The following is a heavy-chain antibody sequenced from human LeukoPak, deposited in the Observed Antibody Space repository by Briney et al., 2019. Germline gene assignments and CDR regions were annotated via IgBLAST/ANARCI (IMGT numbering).Heavy chain of an antibody. V-gene: IGHV4-39*01. CDR2: IYYSGST. J-gene: IGHJ4*02. CDR1: GGSISSYY. Sequence: SETLSLTCTVSGGSISSYYWGWIRQPPGKGLEWIGSIYYSGSTYYNPSLKSRVTISVDTSKNQFSLKLSSVTAADTAVYYCARQEALDSFDYWGQGTLVTVSS. CDR3: ARQEALDSFDY.